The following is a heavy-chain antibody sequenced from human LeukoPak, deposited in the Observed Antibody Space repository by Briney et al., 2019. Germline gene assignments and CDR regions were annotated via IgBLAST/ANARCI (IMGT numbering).Heavy chain of an antibody. CDR1: GGSFSGYY. CDR2: INHSGST. Sequence: SETLSLTCAVYGGSFSGYYWSWIRQPPGKGLEWIGEINHSGSTNYNPSLKSRVTISVDTSKNQFSLKLSSVTAADTAVYYCARGYPDDYWDQGTLVTVSS. J-gene: IGHJ4*02. V-gene: IGHV4-34*01. D-gene: IGHD2-2*01. CDR3: ARGYPDDY.